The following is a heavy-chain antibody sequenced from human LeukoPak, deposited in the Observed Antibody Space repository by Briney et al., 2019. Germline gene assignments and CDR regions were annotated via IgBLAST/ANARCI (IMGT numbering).Heavy chain of an antibody. V-gene: IGHV4-34*01. CDR1: GESLSKYY. Sequence: KPSETLSLTCAVYGESLSKYYWTWIRQSPGKGLEWIGEINHRGSTNLNPSLKSRVTLSVDTSKHQFSLKLTSVTAADAAVYYRASSVGSTDYWGQGTLATVSS. D-gene: IGHD1-26*01. J-gene: IGHJ4*02. CDR2: INHRGST. CDR3: ASSVGSTDY.